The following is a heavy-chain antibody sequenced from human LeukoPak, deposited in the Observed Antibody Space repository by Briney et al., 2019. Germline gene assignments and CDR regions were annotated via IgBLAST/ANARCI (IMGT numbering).Heavy chain of an antibody. CDR3: ARGLGGSGSYQYYFDY. CDR1: GYTFTIYD. V-gene: IGHV1-8*01. CDR2: MNPNSGNT. D-gene: IGHD1-26*01. Sequence: ASVKVSFKASGYTFTIYDINWVRQATGQGLEWMGWMNPNSGNTGYAQKFRGRVTMTRNTSISTAYMELSSLRSEDTAVYYCARGLGGSGSYQYYFDYWGQGTLVTVSS. J-gene: IGHJ4*02.